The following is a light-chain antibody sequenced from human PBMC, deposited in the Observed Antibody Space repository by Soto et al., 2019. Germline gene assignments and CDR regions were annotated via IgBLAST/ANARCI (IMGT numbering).Light chain of an antibody. J-gene: IGKJ1*01. V-gene: IGKV3-20*01. CDR2: GAS. CDR3: KQYGSSPPWT. CDR1: QSVTFSY. Sequence: EIVLTQSPGTLSLSPGERATLSCRASQSVTFSYLAWYQQKPGQAPRLLIYGASSRATCIPDRFSGSGSGTDFTITIRTLETEDYSVYYCKQYGSSPPWTFGQGTKVEIK.